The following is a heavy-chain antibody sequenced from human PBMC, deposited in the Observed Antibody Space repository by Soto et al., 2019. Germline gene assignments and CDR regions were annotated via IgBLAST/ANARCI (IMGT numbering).Heavy chain of an antibody. CDR2: IIPIFGTA. CDR1: GCTFSSYA. Sequence: GASVKVSCKASGCTFSSYAISWVRQAAGQGREWMGGIIPIFGTANYAQKFQGRVTITADESTSTDYMELSSLRSEDTAVYYCARSHVVVAPAAHYYYYGMEVWGQATTVTVSS. J-gene: IGHJ6*01. D-gene: IGHD2-2*01. V-gene: IGHV1-69*13. CDR3: ARSHVVVAPAAHYYYYGMEV.